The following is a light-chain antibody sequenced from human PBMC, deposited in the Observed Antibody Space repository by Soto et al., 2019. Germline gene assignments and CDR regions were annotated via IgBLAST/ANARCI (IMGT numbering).Light chain of an antibody. CDR3: QQSFSSPPWT. V-gene: IGKV1-39*01. Sequence: GDGVTITCRARQSISSYVSWYQQKPGKAPKLLIYAASRLESGVPSRFSGSGSGTDFTLTISSLQPEDFATYYCQQSFSSPPWTFGQGTKVDIK. CDR2: AAS. CDR1: QSISSY. J-gene: IGKJ1*01.